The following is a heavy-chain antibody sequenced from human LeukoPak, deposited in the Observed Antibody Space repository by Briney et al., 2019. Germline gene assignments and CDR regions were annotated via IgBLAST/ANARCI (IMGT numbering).Heavy chain of an antibody. J-gene: IGHJ3*02. D-gene: IGHD6-6*01. CDR2: INPNSGGT. V-gene: IGHV1-2*02. CDR1: GYTFTGYY. Sequence: ASAKVSCKASGYTFTGYYMHWVRQAPGQGLEWMGWINPNSGGTNYAQKFQGRVTMTRDTSISTAYMELSRLRSDDTAVYYCARNFKRRGQLGWDDAFDIWGQGTMVTVSS. CDR3: ARNFKRRGQLGWDDAFDI.